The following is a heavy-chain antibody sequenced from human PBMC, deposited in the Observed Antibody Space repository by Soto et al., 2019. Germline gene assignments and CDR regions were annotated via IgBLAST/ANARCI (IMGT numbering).Heavy chain of an antibody. CDR3: ARDLLRFGFYYYYGMDV. Sequence: ASVKVSCTASGYTFTSYAMNWVRQAPGQGLEWMGWINTNTGNPTYAQGFTGRFVFSLDTSVSTAYPQICSLKAEDTAVYYCARDLLRFGFYYYYGMDVWGQGTTVTVSS. CDR2: INTNTGNP. V-gene: IGHV7-4-1*01. CDR1: GYTFTSYA. J-gene: IGHJ6*02. D-gene: IGHD3-10*01.